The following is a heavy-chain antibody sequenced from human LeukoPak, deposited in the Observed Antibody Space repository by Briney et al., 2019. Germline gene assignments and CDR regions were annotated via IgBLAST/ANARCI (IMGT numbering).Heavy chain of an antibody. CDR2: ISSSSSYI. CDR3: AKARTYYYDSSGYYNPFDY. J-gene: IGHJ4*02. CDR1: GFTFSSYS. D-gene: IGHD3-22*01. Sequence: GGSLRLSCAASGFTFSSYSMNWVRQAPGKGLEWVSSISSSSSYIYYADSVKGRFTISRDNSKNTLYLQMNSLRAEDTAVYYCAKARTYYYDSSGYYNPFDYWGQGTLVTVSS. V-gene: IGHV3-21*04.